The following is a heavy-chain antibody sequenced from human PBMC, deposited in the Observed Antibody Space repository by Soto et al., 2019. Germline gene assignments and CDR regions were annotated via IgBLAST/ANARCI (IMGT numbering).Heavy chain of an antibody. CDR2: ISAYNGNT. D-gene: IGHD3-16*02. V-gene: IGHV1-18*01. CDR1: GYTFTSYG. CDR3: ARVILQYYYYYMDV. Sequence: ASVKVSCTASGYTFTSYGISWVRQAPGQGLEWMGWISAYNGNTNYAQKLQGRVAMTTDTSTSTAYMELRSLRSDDTAVYYCARVILQYYYYYMDVWGKGSTVTVS. J-gene: IGHJ6*03.